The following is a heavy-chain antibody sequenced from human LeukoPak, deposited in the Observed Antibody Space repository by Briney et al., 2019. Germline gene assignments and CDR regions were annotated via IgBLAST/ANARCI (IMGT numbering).Heavy chain of an antibody. V-gene: IGHV3-74*03. CDR2: INSDGSNT. Sequence: GGSLRLSCAASGFTFSSSWMYWVRQAPGKGLVWVSRINSDGSNTAYADSVKGRFSISRDNAKNTLHLQMNSLRAEDTAVYYCTRGTPSRGLDPWGQGTLVTVSS. CDR1: GFTFSSSW. D-gene: IGHD1-1*01. J-gene: IGHJ5*02. CDR3: TRGTPSRGLDP.